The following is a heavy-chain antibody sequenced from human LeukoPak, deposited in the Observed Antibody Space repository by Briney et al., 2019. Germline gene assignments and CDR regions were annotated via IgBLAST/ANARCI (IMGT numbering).Heavy chain of an antibody. CDR1: GFTFSNYG. CDR3: ARYEQRPGVTASDP. V-gene: IGHV3-30*03. D-gene: IGHD2-21*02. J-gene: IGHJ5*02. CDR2: ISYDGSNK. Sequence: PGGSLRLSCAASGFTFSNYGMHWVRQAPGKGPEWVAVISYDGSNKYYADSVKGRFTISRDNSKNTLYLQMNSLRAEDTAVYYCARYEQRPGVTASDPWSQGTLVTVSS.